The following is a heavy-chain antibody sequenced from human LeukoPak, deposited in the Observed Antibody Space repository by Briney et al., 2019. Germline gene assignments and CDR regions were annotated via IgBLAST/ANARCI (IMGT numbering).Heavy chain of an antibody. J-gene: IGHJ4*02. CDR1: GFTFRSYW. D-gene: IGHD5-12*01. V-gene: IGHV3-7*01. Sequence: PGGSLRLSCAASGFTFRSYWMSWVRQAPRKGLEWVANINQGGSVKYYVDSVKGRFTISRDDAKNSLYVQVNSLRDEDTAVYYCARVGYSGWNLEYWGQGTLATVSS. CDR2: INQGGSVK. CDR3: ARVGYSGWNLEY.